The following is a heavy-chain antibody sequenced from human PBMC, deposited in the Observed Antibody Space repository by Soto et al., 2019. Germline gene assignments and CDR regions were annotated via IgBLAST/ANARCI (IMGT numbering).Heavy chain of an antibody. D-gene: IGHD3-22*01. CDR3: ARGAHVQFMYHYDSSGYWSDT. CDR2: IIPIFGTA. Sequence: QVQLVQSGAEVKKPGSSVKVSCTASGGTFSSYAISWVRQAPGQGLEWMGGIIPIFGTANYAQKFQGRVTITADNSTSTAYMELRSLRSEDMAVYYCARGAHVQFMYHYDSSGYWSDTWGQGSLVTVST. V-gene: IGHV1-69*06. CDR1: GGTFSSYA. J-gene: IGHJ5*02.